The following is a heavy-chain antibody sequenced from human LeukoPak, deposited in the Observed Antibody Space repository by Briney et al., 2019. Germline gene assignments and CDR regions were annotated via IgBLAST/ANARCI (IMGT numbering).Heavy chain of an antibody. J-gene: IGHJ4*02. CDR3: ARDRSRSYEIDY. Sequence: GGSLRLSCAASGFTFDDYAMHWVRQAPGKGLEWVSGISWNSGSIGYADSVKGRFTISRDNAKNSLYLQMNSLRAEDTAVYYCARDRSRSYEIDYWGQGTLVTVSS. V-gene: IGHV3-9*01. CDR1: GFTFDDYA. D-gene: IGHD1-26*01. CDR2: ISWNSGSI.